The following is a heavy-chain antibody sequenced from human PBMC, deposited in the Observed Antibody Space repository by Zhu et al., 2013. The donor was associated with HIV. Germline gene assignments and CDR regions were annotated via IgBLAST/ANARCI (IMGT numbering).Heavy chain of an antibody. J-gene: IGHJ5*02. D-gene: IGHD2-8*02. CDR1: GYTFTNDG. V-gene: IGHV1-8*01. CDR3: ARMDKGSCTATTCPDWFDP. CDR2: VNPTSGHA. Sequence: QVQLVQSGPEVKKPGASVKVSCKASGYTFTNDGINWVRQATGHGLEWMGWVNPTSGHAGYAQKFQGRVTITRNTSISTVYMELRSLRSDDTAVYYCARMDKGSCTATTCPDWFDPSG.